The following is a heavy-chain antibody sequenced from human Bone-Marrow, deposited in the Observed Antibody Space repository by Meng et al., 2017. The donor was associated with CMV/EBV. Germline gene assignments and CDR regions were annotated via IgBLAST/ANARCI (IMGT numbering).Heavy chain of an antibody. Sequence: GYSFTRYWIGWVRQMPGKGLEWMGIIYPGDSDTRYSPSFQGQVTISADKSISTAYLQWSSLKASDTAMYYCARNAPDSSSYNWFDPWGQGTLVTVSS. D-gene: IGHD6-13*01. V-gene: IGHV5-51*01. CDR3: ARNAPDSSSYNWFDP. CDR1: GYSFTRYW. J-gene: IGHJ5*02. CDR2: IYPGDSDT.